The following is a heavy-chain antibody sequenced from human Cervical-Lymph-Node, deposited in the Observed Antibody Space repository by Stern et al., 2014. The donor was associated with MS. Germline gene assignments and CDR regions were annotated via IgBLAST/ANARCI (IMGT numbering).Heavy chain of an antibody. D-gene: IGHD3-22*01. CDR3: ASNPYYYDSSGPNWFDP. CDR1: GGTFSSYA. V-gene: IGHV1-69*12. J-gene: IGHJ5*02. Sequence: QVQLVQSGAEVKKPGSSVKVSCKASGGTFSSYAISWVRQAPGQGLEWMGGIIPLFGTANYAQNFQGRVTLTADSSTSTGYLEMSSLRSEDTAVYYCASNPYYYDSSGPNWFDPWGQGTLVTVSS. CDR2: IIPLFGTA.